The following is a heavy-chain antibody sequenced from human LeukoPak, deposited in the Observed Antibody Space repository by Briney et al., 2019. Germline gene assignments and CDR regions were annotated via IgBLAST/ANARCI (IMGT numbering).Heavy chain of an antibody. CDR2: ISNSGGDT. CDR1: GFTFSYYN. CDR3: AQQLGYCSGGTCYFTY. Sequence: GGSLRLSCAASGFTFSYYNMNWVRQAPGKGLEWVAAISNSGGDTFYSDSGKGRFTIARDNSKNTLYLQMNSLRVDDTAVYYCAQQLGYCSGGTCYFTYWGQGTLVTVSS. D-gene: IGHD2-15*01. J-gene: IGHJ1*01. V-gene: IGHV3-23*01.